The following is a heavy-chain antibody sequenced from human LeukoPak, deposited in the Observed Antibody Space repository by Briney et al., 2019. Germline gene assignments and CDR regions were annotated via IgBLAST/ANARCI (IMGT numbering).Heavy chain of an antibody. V-gene: IGHV1-18*01. CDR1: GYTFTNYG. Sequence: ASVKVSCKASGYTFTNYGISWVRQAPGQDLEWMGWISAYNRNTNYAQNLQGRVTMTIDTSTSTAYMELRSLRSDDTTVYYCARDSFSTSPLFDYWGQGTLVTVSS. CDR2: ISAYNRNT. D-gene: IGHD1-1*01. CDR3: ARDSFSTSPLFDY. J-gene: IGHJ4*02.